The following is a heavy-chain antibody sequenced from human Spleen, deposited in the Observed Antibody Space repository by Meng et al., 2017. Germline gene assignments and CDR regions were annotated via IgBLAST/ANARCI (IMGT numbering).Heavy chain of an antibody. CDR1: GRSISIGSYY. D-gene: IGHD3-22*01. J-gene: IGHJ3*02. V-gene: IGHV4-61*02. CDR3: ARDREYYYDSSGSDAFDI. CDR2: IYTSGST. Sequence: VHGERSRQGLVQPAQTLSLPCTVSGRSISIGSYYWSWIRQPAGKRLEWIGRIYTSGSTNYNPSLKSRVTISVDTSKNQFSLKLSSVTAADTAVYYCARDREYYYDSSGSDAFDIWGQGTMVTVSS.